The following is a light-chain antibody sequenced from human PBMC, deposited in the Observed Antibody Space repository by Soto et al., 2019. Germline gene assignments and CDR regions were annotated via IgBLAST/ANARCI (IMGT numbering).Light chain of an antibody. CDR3: QQYGSSPLT. CDR2: GAS. Sequence: EIVLTQSPGTLSLSPGERATLSCRASQSVTSTYLAWYQQKPGQAPRLLIYGASNRATGIPDRFTGSGSETDFTLTISRLEPEDFAVYYWQQYGSSPLTFGGGTKVEIK. V-gene: IGKV3-20*01. J-gene: IGKJ4*01. CDR1: QSVTSTY.